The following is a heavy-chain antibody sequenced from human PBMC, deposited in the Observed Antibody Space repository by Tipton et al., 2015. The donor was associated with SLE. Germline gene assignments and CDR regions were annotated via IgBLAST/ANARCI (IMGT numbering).Heavy chain of an antibody. Sequence: TLSLTCTVSGGSISSHYWSWIRQPPGKGLEWIGYIYYSGSTNYNPSLKSRVTISVDTSKNQFSLKLSSVIAADTAVYYCATGKYTYYYDSSGYGYFDYWGQGTLVTVSS. CDR1: GGSISSHY. J-gene: IGHJ4*02. CDR2: IYYSGST. CDR3: ATGKYTYYYDSSGYGYFDY. V-gene: IGHV4-59*11. D-gene: IGHD3-22*01.